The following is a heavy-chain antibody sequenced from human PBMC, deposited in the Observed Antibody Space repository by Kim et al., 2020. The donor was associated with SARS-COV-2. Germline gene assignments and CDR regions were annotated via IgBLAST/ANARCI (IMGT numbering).Heavy chain of an antibody. V-gene: IGHV3-7*01. CDR1: GFTFSSYW. CDR2: IKQDGSEK. Sequence: GGSLRLSCAASGFTFSSYWMSWVRQAPGKGLEWVANIKQDGSEKYYVDSVKGRFTISRDNAKNSLYLQMNSLRAEDTAVYYCAREDFWSGYYLTSYYYYYMDVWGKGTTVTVSS. D-gene: IGHD3-3*01. J-gene: IGHJ6*03. CDR3: AREDFWSGYYLTSYYYYYMDV.